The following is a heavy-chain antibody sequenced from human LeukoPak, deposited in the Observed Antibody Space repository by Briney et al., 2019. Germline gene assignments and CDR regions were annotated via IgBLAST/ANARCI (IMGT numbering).Heavy chain of an antibody. D-gene: IGHD3-9*01. V-gene: IGHV1-2*02. J-gene: IGHJ4*02. CDR1: GYTFTSYY. Sequence: ASVKVSCKASGYTFTSYYMHWVRQAPGQGLEWMGWINPNSGGTNYAQKFQGRVTMTRDTSISTAYMELSRLRSDDTAVYYCTRRYFDWLAYFDYWGQGTLVTVSS. CDR3: TRRYFDWLAYFDY. CDR2: INPNSGGT.